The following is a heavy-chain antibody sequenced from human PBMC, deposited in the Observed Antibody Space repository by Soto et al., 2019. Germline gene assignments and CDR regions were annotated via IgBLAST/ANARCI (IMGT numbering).Heavy chain of an antibody. CDR1: GFTFSSYG. V-gene: IGHV3-30*18. CDR2: ISYDGSNK. J-gene: IGHJ4*02. Sequence: PGGSLRLSCAASGFTFSSYGMHWVRQAPGKGLEWVAVISYDGSNKYYADSVKGRFTTSRDNSKNTPYLQMNSLRAEDTAVYYCAKDLGALRFLEWLLSVDYWGQGTLVTVSS. D-gene: IGHD3-3*01. CDR3: AKDLGALRFLEWLLSVDY.